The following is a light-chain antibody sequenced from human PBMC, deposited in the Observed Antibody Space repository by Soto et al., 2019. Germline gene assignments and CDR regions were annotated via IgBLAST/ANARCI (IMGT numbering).Light chain of an antibody. CDR3: QQRSNWST. CDR2: EAS. V-gene: IGKV3-11*01. J-gene: IGKJ5*01. Sequence: EIVLTQSPATLSLSPGERATLSCRASQSVSSYLACYQQKPGQAPRLLIYEASNRATGIPARFSGSGSGTDFTLTISSLEPEDSAVYYCQQRSNWSTFGQGTRLEIK. CDR1: QSVSSY.